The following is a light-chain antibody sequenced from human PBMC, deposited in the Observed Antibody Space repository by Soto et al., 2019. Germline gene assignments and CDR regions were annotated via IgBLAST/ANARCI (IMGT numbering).Light chain of an antibody. CDR1: SSNIGSNT. Sequence: QSVLPQPPSASGTPGQRVTISCSGSSSNIGSNTVNWYQRLPGTAPKLLMYSNNQRPSGVPDRFSGSKSGTSAPLAISGLQSEDEADYYCAAWDDSLNGFYVFGTGTRSPS. V-gene: IGLV1-44*01. J-gene: IGLJ1*01. CDR3: AAWDDSLNGFYV. CDR2: SNN.